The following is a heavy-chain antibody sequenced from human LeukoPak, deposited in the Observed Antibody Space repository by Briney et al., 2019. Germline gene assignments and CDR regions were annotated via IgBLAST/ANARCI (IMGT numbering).Heavy chain of an antibody. V-gene: IGHV5-51*01. CDR2: IYPGDSDT. D-gene: IGHD2-15*01. J-gene: IGHJ4*02. CDR3: ARPYCSGGSCYSGYFDY. Sequence: GESLKTSCKGSGYSFTSYWIGWVRQMPGKGLEWMGIIYPGDSDTRYSPSFQGQVTISADKSISTAYLQWSSLKASDTAMYYCARPYCSGGSCYSGYFDYWGQGTLVTVSS. CDR1: GYSFTSYW.